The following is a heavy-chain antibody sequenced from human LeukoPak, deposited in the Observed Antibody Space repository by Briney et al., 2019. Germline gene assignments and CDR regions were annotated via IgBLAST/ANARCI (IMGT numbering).Heavy chain of an antibody. CDR1: GFTFSSYA. CDR3: AKGGMVRVRRQFYGMDV. Sequence: PGGSLRLSCAASGFTFSSYAMSWVRQAPGKGLEWVSAISGSGGSTYYADSVKGRFTISRDNSKNTLYLQMNSLRAEDTAVYYCAKGGMVRVRRQFYGMDVWGQGTTVTVSS. J-gene: IGHJ6*02. D-gene: IGHD3-10*01. CDR2: ISGSGGST. V-gene: IGHV3-23*01.